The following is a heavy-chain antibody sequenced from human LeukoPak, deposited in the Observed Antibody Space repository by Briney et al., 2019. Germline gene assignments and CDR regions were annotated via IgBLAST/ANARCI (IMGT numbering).Heavy chain of an antibody. CDR2: ISGSGGAT. CDR3: VRGLSGYASFLGY. V-gene: IGHV3-23*01. CDR1: GFTFSRYG. D-gene: IGHD2-2*01. J-gene: IGHJ4*02. Sequence: GGTLRLSCAASGFTFSRYGMSWVRQAPGKGLEWVSGISGSGGATYYADSVKGRFTISRDNAKNTVYLQMNSLRVEDTAVYYCVRGLSGYASFLGYWGQGTLVTVSS.